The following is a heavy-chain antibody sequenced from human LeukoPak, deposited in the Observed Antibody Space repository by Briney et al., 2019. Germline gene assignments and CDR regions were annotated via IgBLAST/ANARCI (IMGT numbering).Heavy chain of an antibody. CDR1: GGSISSGGYS. D-gene: IGHD4-11*01. CDR2: IYHSGST. J-gene: IGHJ5*02. CDR3: ASVGLQGFDP. V-gene: IGHV4-30-2*06. Sequence: SETLSLTCAVSGGSISSGGYSLSWIRQSPGKGLEWIGYIYHSGSTYYNPSLKSRVTISVDRSKNQFSLKLSSVTAADTAVYYCASVGLQGFDPWGQGTLVTVSS.